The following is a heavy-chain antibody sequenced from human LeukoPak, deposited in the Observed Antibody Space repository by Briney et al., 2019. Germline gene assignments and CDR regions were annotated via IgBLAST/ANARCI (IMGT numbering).Heavy chain of an antibody. V-gene: IGHV1-18*01. CDR3: ARDLGGSSWYNWFDP. CDR1: GYTFTSYG. J-gene: IGHJ5*02. D-gene: IGHD6-13*01. CDR2: ISAYNGNT. Sequence: ASVKVSCKASGYTFTSYGISWVRQAPGQGLEWMGWISAYNGNTNYAQKLQGRVTMTTDTSTSTAYMELRSLRSDDTAVYYCARDLGGSSWYNWFDPWGQGTLVTVSS.